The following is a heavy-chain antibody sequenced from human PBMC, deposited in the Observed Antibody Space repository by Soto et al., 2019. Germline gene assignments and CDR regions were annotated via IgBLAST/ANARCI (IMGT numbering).Heavy chain of an antibody. V-gene: IGHV3-30*18. CDR3: AKYLEVFIVNYHFYGMDV. J-gene: IGHJ6*01. Sequence: GGSLRLSCAASGFTFSSHGMHWARQAPDKGLEWVAVIAYDGSNKYYADSVKGRFTISRDNSKNTLYLQMNSLRAEDTAVYYCAKYLEVFIVNYHFYGMDVWGQGTTVTVSS. CDR1: GFTFSSHG. D-gene: IGHD2-15*01. CDR2: IAYDGSNK.